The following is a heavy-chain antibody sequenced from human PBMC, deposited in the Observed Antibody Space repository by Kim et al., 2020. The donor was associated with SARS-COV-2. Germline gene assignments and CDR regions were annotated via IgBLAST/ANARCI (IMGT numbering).Heavy chain of an antibody. CDR1: GFTFSSYA. V-gene: IGHV3-30-3*01. CDR3: ARDPGAGIAVAGTRVRSYYYYYYGMDV. D-gene: IGHD6-19*01. Sequence: GGSLRLSCAASGFTFSSYAMHWVRQAPGKGLEWVAVISYDGSNKYYADSVKGRFTISRDNSKNTLYLQMNSLRAEDTAVYYCARDPGAGIAVAGTRVRSYYYYYYGMDVWGQGTTVTVSS. CDR2: ISYDGSNK. J-gene: IGHJ6*02.